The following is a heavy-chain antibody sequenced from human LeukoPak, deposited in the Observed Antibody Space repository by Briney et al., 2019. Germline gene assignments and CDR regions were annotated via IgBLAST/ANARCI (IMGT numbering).Heavy chain of an antibody. CDR3: ARTTSFTASGYDY. CDR2: MNPNNSDS. V-gene: IGHV1-8*03. J-gene: IGHJ4*02. D-gene: IGHD6-25*01. CDR1: GYTFTNYH. Sequence: ASVTVSCKASGYTFTNYHINWVRPATGQGLEWMGWMNPNNSDSGYAQNFQGSVTITRNTSITTSYMELRSLRSDDTAVYFCARTTSFTASGYDYWGQGTLVTVSS.